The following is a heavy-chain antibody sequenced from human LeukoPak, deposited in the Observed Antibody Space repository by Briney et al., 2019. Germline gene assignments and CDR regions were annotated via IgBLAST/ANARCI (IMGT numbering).Heavy chain of an antibody. J-gene: IGHJ4*02. Sequence: SETLSLTCTVSGGSISSYYWSWTRQPPGKGLEWIGYIYYSGSTNYNPSLKSRVTISVDTSKNQFSLKLSSVTAADTAVYYCARANNYDSSGYYWYFDYWGQGTLVTVSS. D-gene: IGHD3-22*01. CDR1: GGSISSYY. V-gene: IGHV4-59*01. CDR2: IYYSGST. CDR3: ARANNYDSSGYYWYFDY.